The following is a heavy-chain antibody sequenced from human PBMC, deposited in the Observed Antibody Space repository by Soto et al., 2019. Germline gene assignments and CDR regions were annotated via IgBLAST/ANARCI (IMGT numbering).Heavy chain of an antibody. CDR2: ISYDGSTE. CDR3: ARGGGFCGGDCYKGGIDY. CDR1: GFTFSDYY. V-gene: IGHV3-30-3*01. D-gene: IGHD2-21*02. J-gene: IGHJ4*02. Sequence: QVQLVESGGGLVKPGGSLRLSCAASGFTFSDYYMNWIRQAPGKGLEWVAVISYDGSTEYNPDSVKGRFTISRDNPKNTVYLQMNSLRPEDTAIYYCARGGGFCGGDCYKGGIDYWGQGTLVTVAS.